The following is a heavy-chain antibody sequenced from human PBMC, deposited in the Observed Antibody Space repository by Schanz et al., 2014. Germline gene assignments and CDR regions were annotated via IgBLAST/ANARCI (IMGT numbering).Heavy chain of an antibody. J-gene: IGHJ4*02. CDR3: ARDGYRNGRPFDH. CDR2: ISWNSGNI. D-gene: IGHD5-18*01. CDR1: GFIFEDYA. V-gene: IGHV3-9*01. Sequence: EVQLVESGGGLVQPGRSLRLSCAASGFIFEDYAMYWVRQAPGKGLEWVSGISWNSGNIAYADSVKGRFTISRDNAKNSLYLQMNSLRAEDTAVYYCARDGYRNGRPFDHWGQGTRVTVSA.